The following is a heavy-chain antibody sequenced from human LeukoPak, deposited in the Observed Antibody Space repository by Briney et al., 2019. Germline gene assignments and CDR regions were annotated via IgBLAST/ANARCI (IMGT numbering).Heavy chain of an antibody. CDR1: GGSFSGYD. V-gene: IGHV4-34*01. Sequence: SETLSLTCAVYGGSFSGYDWTWIRQPPGKGLEWIGEINHSGNAKYMPSLTSRVTMSVDASKNQFSLKLTSVTAADTAVYYCARGIWWATTHHFDYWGQGTLVTVSS. CDR3: ARGIWWATTHHFDY. J-gene: IGHJ4*02. CDR2: INHSGNA. D-gene: IGHD5-24*01.